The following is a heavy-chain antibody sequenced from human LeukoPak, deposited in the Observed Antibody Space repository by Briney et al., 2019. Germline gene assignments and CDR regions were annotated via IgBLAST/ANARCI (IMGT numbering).Heavy chain of an antibody. V-gene: IGHV3-23*01. CDR2: ITTSDGNT. J-gene: IGHJ4*02. CDR3: AKDGGLWVSAHWGDS. Sequence: PGGSLRLSCAASGFALSSHWMTWVRQAPGKGLEWVSTITTSDGNTYYADSVKGRFTVSRDNSKNTLFLQMNSLRAEDTAVYYCAKDGGLWVSAHWGDSWGRGTLVTVSS. D-gene: IGHD7-27*01. CDR1: GFALSSHW.